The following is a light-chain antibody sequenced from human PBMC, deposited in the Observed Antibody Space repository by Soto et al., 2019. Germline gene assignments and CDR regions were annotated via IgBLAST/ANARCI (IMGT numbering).Light chain of an antibody. CDR3: QQSSTWPQWT. CDR1: QSISNY. V-gene: IGKV3-11*01. J-gene: IGKJ1*01. Sequence: EIVLPPSPATLSFSPVEIAPLSFMSSQSISNYLAWYQQKPGQAPRLVIYTASSRATGIPARFSGSGSGTDFTLTIRSLEPEDFAVYYCQQSSTWPQWTFGKGNKGDIK. CDR2: TAS.